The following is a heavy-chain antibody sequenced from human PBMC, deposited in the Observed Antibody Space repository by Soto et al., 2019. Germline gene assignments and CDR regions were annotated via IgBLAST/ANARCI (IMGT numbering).Heavy chain of an antibody. CDR2: IIPIFGAA. Sequence: QVQLVQSGAEVKKPGSSVKVSCKASGGTFSNYAISWVRQAPGQGLEWMGGIIPIFGAAYYAQKFQGRVTITADESTTTAYMELSSLRSEDTAVYYCARGGPSYTPGWGSRYYFDYWGQGTLVTVSS. J-gene: IGHJ4*02. CDR1: GGTFSNYA. D-gene: IGHD2-15*01. V-gene: IGHV1-69*01. CDR3: ARGGPSYTPGWGSRYYFDY.